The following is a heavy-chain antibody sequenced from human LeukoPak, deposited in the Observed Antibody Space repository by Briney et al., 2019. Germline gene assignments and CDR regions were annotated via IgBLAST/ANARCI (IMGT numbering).Heavy chain of an antibody. V-gene: IGHV3-48*03. CDR2: INSSDSTI. CDR1: GFPLSSYE. J-gene: IGHJ6*02. Sequence: PGESLRHSCAASGFPLSSYEMNSVRQPPGKGLEWVSYINSSDSTINYADSVKDPFNISRHNDNNYLYMQMNSMGAEDTAFYYCAVVVGASLGYCSGGSCYWYGMDVWGQGTTVTVSS. CDR3: AVVVGASLGYCSGGSCYWYGMDV. D-gene: IGHD2-15*01.